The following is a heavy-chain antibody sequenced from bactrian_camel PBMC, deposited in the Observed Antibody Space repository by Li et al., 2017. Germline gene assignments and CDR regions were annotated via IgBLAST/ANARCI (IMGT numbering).Heavy chain of an antibody. D-gene: IGHD1*01. CDR2: ISWRGSTT. V-gene: IGHV3S26*01. Sequence: HVQLVESGGDLVRPGGSLRLSCADSGITFSNAWMYWIRQAPGKGLEWVSAISWRGSTTNYADSVKGLFIISRDNSRNTMYLEMNDLKVDDTAVYYCATASSPPIADFSAEFHYWGQGTQVTVS. J-gene: IGHJ4*01. CDR1: GITFSNAW. CDR3: ATASSPPIADFSAEFHY.